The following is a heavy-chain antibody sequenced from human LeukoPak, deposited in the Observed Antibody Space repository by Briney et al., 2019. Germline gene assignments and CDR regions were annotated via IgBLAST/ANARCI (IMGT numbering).Heavy chain of an antibody. Sequence: SETLSLTCAVYGGSFSGYYWSWIRQPPGKGLEWIGEINHSGSTNYNPSLKSRVTISVDTSKNQFSLKLSSATAADTAVYYCARGGLNYDFWSGHAFDIWGQGTMVTVSS. D-gene: IGHD3-3*01. CDR3: ARGGLNYDFWSGHAFDI. CDR2: INHSGST. J-gene: IGHJ3*02. V-gene: IGHV4-34*01. CDR1: GGSFSGYY.